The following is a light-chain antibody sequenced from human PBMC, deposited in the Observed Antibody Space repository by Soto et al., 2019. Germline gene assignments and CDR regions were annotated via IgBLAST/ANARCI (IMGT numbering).Light chain of an antibody. CDR2: GAS. CDR3: LQYGSSPWT. CDR1: LSISINY. J-gene: IGKJ1*01. Sequence: EIVLTQSPGTLSLSPGERATLSCRVSLSISINYLAWYQQKPDRAPRLLIYGASSRATGIPDRFSGSGSGTDFTLTISRLEPEDFAVYYCLQYGSSPWTFGQGTKVEIK. V-gene: IGKV3-20*01.